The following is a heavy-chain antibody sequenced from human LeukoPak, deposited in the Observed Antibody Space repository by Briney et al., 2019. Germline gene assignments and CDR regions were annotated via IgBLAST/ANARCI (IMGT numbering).Heavy chain of an antibody. CDR2: ISGGGGST. CDR1: GFTFTSYS. CDR3: AKGGKWDVTPFDY. D-gene: IGHD1-26*01. V-gene: IGHV3-23*01. Sequence: GGSLRLACAASGFTFTSYSMNWVRQAPGKGLDWISTISGGGGSTYYADSVKGRFTISRDNSKNTLYLQVNSLRAEDTAVYYCAKGGKWDVTPFDYWGQGTLVTVPS. J-gene: IGHJ4*02.